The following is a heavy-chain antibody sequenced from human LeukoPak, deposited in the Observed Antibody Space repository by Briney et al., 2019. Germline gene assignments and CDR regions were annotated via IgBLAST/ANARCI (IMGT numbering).Heavy chain of an antibody. Sequence: PGGSLRLSCAASGFTFSSYAMSWVRQAPGKGLEWVSAISGGGGTTYYADSVKGRFTISRDNPKNTLNLQMNSLRAEDTAIYYCAKELGATYGGFDYWGQGTLVTVSS. J-gene: IGHJ4*02. CDR1: GFTFSSYA. CDR3: AKELGATYGGFDY. V-gene: IGHV3-23*01. CDR2: ISGGGGTT. D-gene: IGHD1-26*01.